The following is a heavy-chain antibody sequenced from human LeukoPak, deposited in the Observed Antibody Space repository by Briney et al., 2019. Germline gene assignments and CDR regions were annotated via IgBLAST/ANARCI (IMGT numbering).Heavy chain of an antibody. CDR3: ARRAGDYSHPYDY. V-gene: IGHV3-21*04. CDR1: GFTFSSYE. J-gene: IGHJ4*02. D-gene: IGHD3-22*01. CDR2: ISSSSSYI. Sequence: GGSLRLSCAASGFTFSSYEMNWVRQAPGKGLEWVSSISSSSSYIYYADSVKGRFTISRDNSKNTLYLQMNTLRAEDTAVYYCARRAGDYSHPYDYWGQGTLVTVSS.